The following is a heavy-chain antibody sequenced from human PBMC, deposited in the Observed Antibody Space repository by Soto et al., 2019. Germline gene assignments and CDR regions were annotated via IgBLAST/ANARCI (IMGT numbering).Heavy chain of an antibody. J-gene: IGHJ4*02. Sequence: QVQLVQSGAEVKKPGASVKVSCKASGYTFTSYDINWVRQATGQGLEWMGWMNPNSGNTGYAQKFQGRVTMTRNTSLSPAYMALSSLGYAATAVYYCARTLYGDNVDYWGQGTLVTVSS. CDR1: GYTFTSYD. CDR2: MNPNSGNT. V-gene: IGHV1-8*01. D-gene: IGHD4-17*01. CDR3: ARTLYGDNVDY.